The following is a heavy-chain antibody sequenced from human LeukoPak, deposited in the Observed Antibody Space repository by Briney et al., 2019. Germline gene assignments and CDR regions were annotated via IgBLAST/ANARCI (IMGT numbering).Heavy chain of an antibody. Sequence: SETLSLTCTVSGGSTTNYYWSWIRQPPGKGLEWIAYVFQSGDTRYNPSLKSRLTISLDTSKDRFSLTLISMTAADTALYYCARHPLRGGFNTWGQGVLVTVSS. J-gene: IGHJ5*02. CDR3: ARHPLRGGFNT. CDR1: GGSTTNYY. D-gene: IGHD5-12*01. V-gene: IGHV4-59*08. CDR2: VFQSGDT.